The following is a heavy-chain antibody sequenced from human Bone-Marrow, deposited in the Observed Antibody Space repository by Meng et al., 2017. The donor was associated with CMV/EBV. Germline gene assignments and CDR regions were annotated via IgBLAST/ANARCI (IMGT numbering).Heavy chain of an antibody. D-gene: IGHD2-15*01. V-gene: IGHV3-74*01. CDR3: ARHQGCPHFDY. Sequence: GGSLRLSCAASGFTFSSYWMHWVRQAPGKGLVWVSRINSDGSSTSYADSVKGRFTISRDNAKNTLYLQMNSLRAEDTAVYYCARHQGCPHFDYWGQGTLVTVSS. J-gene: IGHJ4*02. CDR2: INSDGSST. CDR1: GFTFSSYW.